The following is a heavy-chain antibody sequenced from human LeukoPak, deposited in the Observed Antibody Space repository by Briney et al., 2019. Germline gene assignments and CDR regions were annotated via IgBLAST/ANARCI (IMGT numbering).Heavy chain of an antibody. CDR3: TKEEWELRKFYFDY. Sequence: PGGSLRLSCVASGFTFSSYAMSWVRQAPGKGLEWVSVVSGGGGSTYYADSVKGRFTISRDNSKNTLYLQMHSLRVEDTAVYYCTKEEWELRKFYFDYWGQGTLVTVSS. CDR2: VSGGGGST. CDR1: GFTFSSYA. J-gene: IGHJ4*02. V-gene: IGHV3-23*01. D-gene: IGHD1-26*01.